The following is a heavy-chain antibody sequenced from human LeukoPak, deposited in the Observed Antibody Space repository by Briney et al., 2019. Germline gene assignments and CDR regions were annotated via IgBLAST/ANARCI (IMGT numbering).Heavy chain of an antibody. D-gene: IGHD3-22*01. Sequence: ASVNVSCKASGYTFSDYYMHWVRQAPGQGLEWMGWINPNSGGTNYAQKFQGRVTMTRDMSISTAYMEVSGLTADDTAVYYCARATIADSSTYYIDYWGLGALVTVSS. J-gene: IGHJ4*02. V-gene: IGHV1-2*02. CDR2: INPNSGGT. CDR1: GYTFSDYY. CDR3: ARATIADSSTYYIDY.